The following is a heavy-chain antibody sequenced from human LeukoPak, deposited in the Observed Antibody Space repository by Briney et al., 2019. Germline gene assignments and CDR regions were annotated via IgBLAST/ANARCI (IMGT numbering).Heavy chain of an antibody. D-gene: IGHD7-27*01. CDR2: ISYDGSDK. V-gene: IGHV3-30*03. CDR1: GFTFSSCG. Sequence: GGSLRLSCAASGFTFSSCGMQWVRQAPGKGLEWVAVISYDGSDKYYADSVKGRFTISRDNSKNTLYLQMNSLRAEDTAVYYCARQPPTGDHWPFDYWGQGTLVTVSS. J-gene: IGHJ4*02. CDR3: ARQPPTGDHWPFDY.